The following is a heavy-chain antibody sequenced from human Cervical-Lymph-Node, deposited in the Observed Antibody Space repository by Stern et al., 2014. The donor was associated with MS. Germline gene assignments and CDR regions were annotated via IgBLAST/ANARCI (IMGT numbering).Heavy chain of an antibody. CDR1: GGTFTTYA. Sequence: QLVQSGAEVKKPGSPVRVSCKASGGTFTTYAISWVRQAPGQGLEWMGGIVRMSGTKKDAQKFQGRVTITGDASTTTAYMELSSLKFDDTAVYYCARDLSGIGYYDYWGQGTLVAVSS. J-gene: IGHJ4*02. CDR2: IVRMSGTK. D-gene: IGHD3-22*01. V-gene: IGHV1-69*01. CDR3: ARDLSGIGYYDY.